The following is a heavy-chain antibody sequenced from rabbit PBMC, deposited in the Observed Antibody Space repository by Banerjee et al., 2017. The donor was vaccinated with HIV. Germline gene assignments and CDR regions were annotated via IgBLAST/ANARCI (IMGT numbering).Heavy chain of an antibody. V-gene: IGHV1S45*01. CDR3: ARDLAGVIGWNFNL. Sequence: QEQLKESGGGLVQPGGSLKLSCKASGFDFSSYYMSWVRQAPGKGLEWIGCINTISGDTVYATWAKGRFTISKASWTTVTLQMTSLTAADTASYFCARDLAGVIGWNFNLWGQGTLVTVS. CDR2: INTISGDT. D-gene: IGHD4-1*01. CDR1: GFDFSSYYM. J-gene: IGHJ4*01.